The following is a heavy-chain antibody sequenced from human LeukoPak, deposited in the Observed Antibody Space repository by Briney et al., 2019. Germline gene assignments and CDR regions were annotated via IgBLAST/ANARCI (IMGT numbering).Heavy chain of an antibody. J-gene: IGHJ4*02. V-gene: IGHV1-18*01. CDR1: GYTFTSYG. Sequence: GASVKVSCKASGYTFTSYGISWVRQAPGQGLEWMGWIGAYNGNTNYAQKLQGRVTMTTDTSTSTAYMELRSLRSDDTAVYYRARSDPLYYFDYWGQGTLVTVSS. CDR2: IGAYNGNT. CDR3: ARSDPLYYFDY.